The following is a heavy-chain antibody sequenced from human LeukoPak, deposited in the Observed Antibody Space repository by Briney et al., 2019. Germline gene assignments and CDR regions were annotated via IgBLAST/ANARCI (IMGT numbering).Heavy chain of an antibody. CDR3: ARGSSSWYVYYYYYMDV. CDR1: GGSISSGSYY. V-gene: IGHV4-61*02. Sequence: SETLSLTCTVSGGSISSGSYYWSWIRQPAGKGLEWIGRIYTSGSTNYNPSLKSRVTISVDTSKNQFSLKLSSVTAADTAVYYCARGSSSWYVYYYYYMDVWGKGTTVTVSS. D-gene: IGHD6-13*01. J-gene: IGHJ6*03. CDR2: IYTSGST.